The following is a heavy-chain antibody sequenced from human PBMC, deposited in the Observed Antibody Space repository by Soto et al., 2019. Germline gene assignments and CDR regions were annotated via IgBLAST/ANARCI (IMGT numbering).Heavy chain of an antibody. J-gene: IGHJ4*02. D-gene: IGHD2-15*01. CDR1: GFTFSSYG. Sequence: QVQLVESGGGVVQPGRSLRLSCAASGFTFSSYGMHWVRQAPSKGLEWVAVIWYDGSNKYYADSVKGRFTISRDNSKNTLYLQMNSLRAEDTAVYYCARIGANCSGGSCAVFDYWGQGTLVTVSS. CDR2: IWYDGSNK. V-gene: IGHV3-33*01. CDR3: ARIGANCSGGSCAVFDY.